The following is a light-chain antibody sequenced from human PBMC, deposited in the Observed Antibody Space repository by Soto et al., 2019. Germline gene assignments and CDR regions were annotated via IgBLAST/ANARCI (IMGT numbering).Light chain of an antibody. V-gene: IGKV3-15*01. CDR1: QSVSSN. CDR2: GAS. J-gene: IGKJ1*01. Sequence: EIVMTQSPATLSVSPGERVTLSCRASQSVSSNLAWYQQKPGQAPRLLIYGASTRATGIPSRFSGSGSGTDFTLTISSLQSEDFAVYYCQQYDNWPWTFGQGTKVDIK. CDR3: QQYDNWPWT.